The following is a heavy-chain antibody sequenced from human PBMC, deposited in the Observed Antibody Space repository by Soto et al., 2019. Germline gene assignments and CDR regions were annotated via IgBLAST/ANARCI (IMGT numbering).Heavy chain of an antibody. CDR2: IYYNGST. Sequence: SETVSLTCTVSAGSISSSSYYCVWIRQHPGMGMEWSGTIYYNGSTSYTPSLKSRGTISVDTSKNQFSLILSSVTAADTAVYYCARRMVRGIITFDYWGQGALVTVS. D-gene: IGHD3-10*01. V-gene: IGHV4-39*01. CDR1: AGSISSSSYY. CDR3: ARRMVRGIITFDY. J-gene: IGHJ4*02.